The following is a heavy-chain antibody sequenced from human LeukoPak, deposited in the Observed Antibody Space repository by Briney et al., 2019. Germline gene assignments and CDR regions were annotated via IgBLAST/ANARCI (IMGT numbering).Heavy chain of an antibody. CDR2: INPNSGDT. CDR3: AKVRQLCGAFHGMDV. D-gene: IGHD3-16*01. CDR1: GYTFTDYY. Sequence: ASVKVSCKASGYTFTDYYMHWVRQAPGQGLEWMGWINPNSGDTKYAQKFQGRVTMSRDTSISTAYMELSRLRSDDTAVYYCAKVRQLCGAFHGMDVWGQGTTVTVSS. V-gene: IGHV1-2*02. J-gene: IGHJ6*02.